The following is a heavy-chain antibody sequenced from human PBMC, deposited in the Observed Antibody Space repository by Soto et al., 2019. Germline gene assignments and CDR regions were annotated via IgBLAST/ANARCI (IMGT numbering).Heavy chain of an antibody. CDR1: GYTFTSYD. CDR2: MNPNSGTT. J-gene: IGHJ3*02. CDR3: ASLMLGKVVREI. Sequence: ASVKVSCKASGYTFTSYDINWVRQATGQGLEWMGWMNPNSGTTGYAQKFRGRVTMTRNTSISTAYMELSSLRSEDTAVYYCASLMLGKVVREIWGQGTMVTVSS. D-gene: IGHD3-10*01. V-gene: IGHV1-8*01.